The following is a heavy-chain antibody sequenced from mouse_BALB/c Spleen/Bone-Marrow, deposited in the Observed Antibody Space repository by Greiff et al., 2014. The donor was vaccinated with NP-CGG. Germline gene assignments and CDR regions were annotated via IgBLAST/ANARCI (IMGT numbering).Heavy chain of an antibody. V-gene: IGHV2-6-5*01. Sequence: QVQLKESGPGLVAPSQSLSITCTVSGFSLTDYGVSWIRQPPGKGLEWLGVIWGGGITYYNSTLKSRLSISKDNSKSQVFLKMNSLHTDDTAMYYCAKHDTTVVLDYWGQGTTLTVSS. CDR3: AKHDTTVVLDY. CDR1: GFSLTDYG. J-gene: IGHJ2*01. CDR2: IWGGGIT. D-gene: IGHD1-1*01.